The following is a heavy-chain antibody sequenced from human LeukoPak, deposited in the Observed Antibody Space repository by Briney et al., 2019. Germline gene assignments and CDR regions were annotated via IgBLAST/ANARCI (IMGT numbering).Heavy chain of an antibody. J-gene: IGHJ3*02. Sequence: GGSLRLSCAVSGFTFSSYSMNWVRQAPGKGLEWVSSISSSSSYIYYADSVKGRFTISRDNAKNSLYLQMNSLRAEDTAVYYCARDLTAPLYYYYDSRTDAFDIWGQGTMVTVSS. CDR3: ARDLTAPLYYYYDSRTDAFDI. CDR1: GFTFSSYS. CDR2: ISSSSSYI. V-gene: IGHV3-21*01. D-gene: IGHD3-22*01.